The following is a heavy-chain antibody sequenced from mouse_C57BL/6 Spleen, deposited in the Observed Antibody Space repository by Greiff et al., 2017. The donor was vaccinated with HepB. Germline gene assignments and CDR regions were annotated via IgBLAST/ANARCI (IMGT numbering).Heavy chain of an antibody. V-gene: IGHV1-76*01. Sequence: QVQLQQSGAELVRPGASVKLSCKASGYTFTDYYINWVKQRPGQGLEWIARIYPGSGNTYYNEKFKGKATLTAEKSSSTAYMQLSSLTSEDSAVYFCARPSNYDAMDYWGQGTSVTVSS. CDR2: IYPGSGNT. J-gene: IGHJ4*01. CDR3: ARPSNYDAMDY. CDR1: GYTFTDYY. D-gene: IGHD2-5*01.